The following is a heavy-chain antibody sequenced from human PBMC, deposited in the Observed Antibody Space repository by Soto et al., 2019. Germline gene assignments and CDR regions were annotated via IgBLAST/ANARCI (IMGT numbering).Heavy chain of an antibody. CDR1: GFTFSSYA. V-gene: IGHV3-64D*06. J-gene: IGHJ6*02. Sequence: PGGSLRLSCSASGFTFSSYAMHWVRQAPGKGLEYVSAISSNGSSTYYADSVKGRFTISRDNSKNTLYLQMSSLRAEDTAVYYCVKEAAGTVGYYYYYYGMDVWGQGTTVTVSS. CDR2: ISSNGSST. D-gene: IGHD6-13*01. CDR3: VKEAAGTVGYYYYYYGMDV.